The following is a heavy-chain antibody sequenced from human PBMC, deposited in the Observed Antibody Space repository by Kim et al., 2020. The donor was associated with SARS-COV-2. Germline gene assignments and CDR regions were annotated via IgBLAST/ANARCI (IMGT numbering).Heavy chain of an antibody. CDR1: GFNFDSYA. J-gene: IGHJ4*01. V-gene: IGHV3-23*01. CDR2: LSGSGDNT. D-gene: IGHD3-10*01. CDR3: AKASLSSMVRGDYFYY. Sequence: GGSLRLSCSVSGFNFDSYAMTWVRQAPGKGLEWVSSLSGSGDNTYHADSVRGRFTISRDNSENTLYLQMNSLRVEDTAVYYCAKASLSSMVRGDYFYYWG.